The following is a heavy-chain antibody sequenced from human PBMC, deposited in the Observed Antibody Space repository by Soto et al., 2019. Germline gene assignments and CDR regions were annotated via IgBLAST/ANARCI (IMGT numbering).Heavy chain of an antibody. CDR2: IRSKTYGGTT. CDR3: TRSSGWFLNDY. J-gene: IGHJ4*02. D-gene: IGHD6-19*01. CDR1: GFTFGDYA. V-gene: IGHV3-49*04. Sequence: HPGGSLRLSCTASGFTFGDYAMSWVRQAPGKGLEWVGFIRSKTYGGTTEYAASVKGRFTISRDNSKSIAYLQMNSLKTEDTAVYYCTRSSGWFLNDYWGQGTLVTVSS.